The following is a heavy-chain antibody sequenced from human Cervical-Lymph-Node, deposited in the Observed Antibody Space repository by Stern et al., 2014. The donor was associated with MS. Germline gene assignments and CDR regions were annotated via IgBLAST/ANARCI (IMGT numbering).Heavy chain of an antibody. CDR2: IFSGGNT. D-gene: IGHD6-13*01. J-gene: IGHJ2*01. CDR1: GFIFSNYA. Sequence: EVQLVESGGGLVQPGGSLRLSCAASGFIFSNYAMSWVRQAPGKGLEYVSTIFSGGNTYYADSVKGRFTISRDNSKNTLFLQMHSLRAEDTAVYYCASSSSWYFDWYFDIWGRGSLVTVSS. V-gene: IGHV3-23*04. CDR3: ASSSSWYFDWYFDI.